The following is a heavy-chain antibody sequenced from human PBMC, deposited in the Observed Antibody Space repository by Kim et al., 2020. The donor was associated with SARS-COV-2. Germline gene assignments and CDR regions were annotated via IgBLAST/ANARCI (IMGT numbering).Heavy chain of an antibody. J-gene: IGHJ4*02. V-gene: IGHV3-30*18. D-gene: IGHD6-13*01. CDR1: GFTFSSYG. CDR2: ISYDGSNK. Sequence: GGSLRLSCAASGFTFSSYGMHWVRQAPGKGLEWVAVISYDGSNKYYADSVKGRFTISRENSKNTLYLQMNSLRAEDTAVYYCAKERQQLVLWGQGTLVTVSS. CDR3: AKERQQLVL.